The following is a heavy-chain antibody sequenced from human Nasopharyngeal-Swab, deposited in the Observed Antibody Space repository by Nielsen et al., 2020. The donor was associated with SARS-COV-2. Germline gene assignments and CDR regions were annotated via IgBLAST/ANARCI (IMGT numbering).Heavy chain of an antibody. CDR2: INHGGST. J-gene: IGHJ5*02. Sequence: SETLSLTCAVYGGSFSGYYWSWIRQTPGKGLEWIGEINHGGSTNYIPSLKSRLTISVDTSKNQFSLKLSSVTAADTAVYYCARVSSGWRSPWFDPWGQGTLVTVSS. CDR3: ARVSSGWRSPWFDP. V-gene: IGHV4-34*01. D-gene: IGHD6-19*01. CDR1: GGSFSGYY.